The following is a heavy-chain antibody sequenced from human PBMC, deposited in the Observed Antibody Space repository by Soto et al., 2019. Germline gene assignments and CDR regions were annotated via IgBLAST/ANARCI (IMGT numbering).Heavy chain of an antibody. Sequence: SETLSLTCTVSGGSASSSSYYWNWIRQPPGKGLEWIGNIYYSGSTNYNPSLKSRVTISVDTSKSQFSLKLSSVTAADTAVYYCARDAGGDTKFGYYYYGMDVWGQGTTVTVSS. D-gene: IGHD2-21*02. CDR3: ARDAGGDTKFGYYYYGMDV. CDR1: GGSASSSSYY. V-gene: IGHV4-61*01. J-gene: IGHJ6*02. CDR2: IYYSGST.